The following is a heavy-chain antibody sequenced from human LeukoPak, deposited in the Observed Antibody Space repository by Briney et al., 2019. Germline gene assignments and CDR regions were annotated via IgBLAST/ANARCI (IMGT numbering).Heavy chain of an antibody. J-gene: IGHJ6*03. CDR1: GGSISSSSYY. CDR2: IYYSGST. D-gene: IGHD2-2*01. V-gene: IGHV4-39*01. Sequence: SETLSLTRTVSGGSISSSSYYWGWIRQPPGKGLERIGSIYYSGSTYYNPSLKSRVTISVDTSKNQFSLKLSSVTAADTAVYYCARHRLYPEDIIVVPAAPNYYYYYYMDVWGKGTTVTVSS. CDR3: ARHRLYPEDIIVVPAAPNYYYYYYMDV.